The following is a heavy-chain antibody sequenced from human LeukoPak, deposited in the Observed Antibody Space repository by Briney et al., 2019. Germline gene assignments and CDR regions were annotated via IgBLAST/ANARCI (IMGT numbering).Heavy chain of an antibody. CDR3: ATLYGGNPKDWFDP. Sequence: KASETLSLTCTVSGGSLSSYYWSWIRQPAGKGLEWIGRIYASGSTNYNPYLKSRVTISVDTSKNQFSLKLSSVTAADTAMYYCATLYGGNPKDWFDPWGQGTLVTVSS. CDR2: IYASGST. CDR1: GGSLSSYY. J-gene: IGHJ5*02. V-gene: IGHV4-4*07. D-gene: IGHD4-23*01.